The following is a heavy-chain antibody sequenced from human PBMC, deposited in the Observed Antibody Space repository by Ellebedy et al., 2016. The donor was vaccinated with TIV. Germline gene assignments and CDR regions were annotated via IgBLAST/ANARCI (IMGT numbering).Heavy chain of an antibody. V-gene: IGHV4-59*01. CDR2: IYYSGST. Sequence: SETLSLTXTVSGGSISSYYWSWIRQPPGKGLEWIGYIYYSGSTNYNPSLKSRVTISVDTSKNQFSLKLSSVTAADTAVYYCARAELGYCSSTSCYAFDIWGQGTMVTVSS. CDR1: GGSISSYY. CDR3: ARAELGYCSSTSCYAFDI. D-gene: IGHD2-2*01. J-gene: IGHJ3*02.